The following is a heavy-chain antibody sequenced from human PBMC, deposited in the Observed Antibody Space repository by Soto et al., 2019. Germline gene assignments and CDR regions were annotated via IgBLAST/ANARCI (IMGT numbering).Heavy chain of an antibody. CDR1: GGSISSYY. CDR3: ARTTKYYYYGMDV. Sequence: WETLSLTCTVSGGSISSYYLSWIRQPPGKGLEWIGRIYTSGSTNYNPSLKSRVTMSVDTSKNQFSLKLSSVTAADTAVYYCARTTKYYYYGMDVWGQGTTVTVS. CDR2: IYTSGST. V-gene: IGHV4-4*07. D-gene: IGHD1-1*01. J-gene: IGHJ6*02.